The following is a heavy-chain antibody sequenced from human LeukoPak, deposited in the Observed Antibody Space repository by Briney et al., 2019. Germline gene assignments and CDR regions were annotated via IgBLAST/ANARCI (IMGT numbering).Heavy chain of an antibody. V-gene: IGHV1-46*01. D-gene: IGHD5-24*01. J-gene: IGHJ5*02. CDR3: ARDNSLRDTAWWFDP. Sequence: ASVKVSCKASGYTFTNNFMYWVRQAPGQGLEWIGIINPSGDNTWYAQKFQGRVTMTRDMATSTDYLEVSSLRSEDTAVYYCARDNSLRDTAWWFDPWGQGTLVTVSS. CDR1: GYTFTNNF. CDR2: INPSGDNT.